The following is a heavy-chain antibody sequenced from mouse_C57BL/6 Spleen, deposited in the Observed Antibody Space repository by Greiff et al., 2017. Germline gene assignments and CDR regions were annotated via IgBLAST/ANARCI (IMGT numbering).Heavy chain of an antibody. Sequence: EVMLVESGGGLVQPGGSMKLSCVASGFTFSNYWMNWVRQSPEKGLAWVAQIRLKSDNYATHYAESVKGRFTISRDDSKSSVYLQMNNLRAEDTGIYYCTELGSWFAYWGQGTLVTVSA. CDR1: GFTFSNYW. CDR3: TELGSWFAY. D-gene: IGHD4-1*01. CDR2: IRLKSDNYAT. V-gene: IGHV6-3*01. J-gene: IGHJ3*01.